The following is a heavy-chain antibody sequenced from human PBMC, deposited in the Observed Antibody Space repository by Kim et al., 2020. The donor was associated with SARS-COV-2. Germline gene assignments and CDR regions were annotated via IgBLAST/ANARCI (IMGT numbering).Heavy chain of an antibody. Sequence: IRRVPGKGLEWSGYIYYSGITYYNPSLRSRMSNSVNTSQNHFSLKMTSATAADTAFYFCARALPPAVDSWGQGTLVSVSS. CDR3: ARALPPAVDS. J-gene: IGHJ4*02. CDR2: IYYSGIT. V-gene: IGHV4-31*02.